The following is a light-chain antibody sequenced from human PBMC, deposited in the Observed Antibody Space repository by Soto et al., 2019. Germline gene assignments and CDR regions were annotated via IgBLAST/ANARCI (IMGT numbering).Light chain of an antibody. CDR2: ENN. J-gene: IGLJ3*02. Sequence: QSVLTQAPSVSAAPGQKVTISCSGSSSNIGNNYVSWYQQLPGTAPKLLIYENNKRPSGIPDRFSGSKSGTSATLGITGLQTGDEADYYCGTWDSILSAVLFGGGTKLTVL. V-gene: IGLV1-51*02. CDR1: SSNIGNNY. CDR3: GTWDSILSAVL.